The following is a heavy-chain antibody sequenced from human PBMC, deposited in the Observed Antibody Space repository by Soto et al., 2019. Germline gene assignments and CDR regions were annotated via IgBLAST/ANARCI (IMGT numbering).Heavy chain of an antibody. Sequence: ASVKVSCKASGYTFTSYYINWVRQATGQGLEWMGWMNPNSGNTGYAQKFQGRVTMTRNTSISTAYMELSSLRSEDTAVYYCARGRSSSSTTYYYYYYMDVWGKGTTVTVSS. D-gene: IGHD6-6*01. J-gene: IGHJ6*03. CDR3: ARGRSSSSTTYYYYYYMDV. V-gene: IGHV1-8*01. CDR2: MNPNSGNT. CDR1: GYTFTSYY.